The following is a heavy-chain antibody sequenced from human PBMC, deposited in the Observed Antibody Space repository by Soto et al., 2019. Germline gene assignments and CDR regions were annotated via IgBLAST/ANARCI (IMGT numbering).Heavy chain of an antibody. CDR1: GYSFTSYW. CDR3: ARHVPEPVCAVAGTGGEYYFGY. V-gene: IGHV5-51*01. D-gene: IGHD6-19*01. CDR2: IYPGDSDT. J-gene: IGHJ4*02. Sequence: PVESLKISCKGSGYSFTSYWIGWVRQMPGKGLEWMGIIYPGDSDTRYSPSFQGQVTISADKSINTAYLQLRSLKASDTAMYYCARHVPEPVCAVAGTGGEYYFGYWGQGTLVTVS.